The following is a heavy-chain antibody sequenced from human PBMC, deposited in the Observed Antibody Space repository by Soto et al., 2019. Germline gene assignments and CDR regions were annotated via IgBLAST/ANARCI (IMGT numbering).Heavy chain of an antibody. CDR3: ASFLMTTVTDWFDP. J-gene: IGHJ5*02. Sequence: LSLTCTVSGGSISSGDYYWSWIRQPPGKGLEWIGYIYYSGSTYYNPSLKSRVTISVDTSKNQFSLKLSSVTAADTAVYYCASFLMTTVTDWFDPWGQGTLVTVSS. V-gene: IGHV4-30-4*01. D-gene: IGHD4-4*01. CDR2: IYYSGST. CDR1: GGSISSGDYY.